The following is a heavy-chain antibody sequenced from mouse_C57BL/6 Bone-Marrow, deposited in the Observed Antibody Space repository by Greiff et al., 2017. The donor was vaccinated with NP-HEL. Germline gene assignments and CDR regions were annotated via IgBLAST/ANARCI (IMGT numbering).Heavy chain of an antibody. CDR1: GYTFTDYE. V-gene: IGHV1-15*01. D-gene: IGHD1-1*01. Sequence: VQLQQSGAELVRPGASVTLSCKASGYTFTDYEMHWVKQTPVHGLEWIGAIDPETGGTAYNQKFKGKAILTADKSSSTAHMELRSLTSEDSAVYYCTRRFYYYGSSYAMDYWGQGTSVTVSS. CDR2: IDPETGGT. J-gene: IGHJ4*01. CDR3: TRRFYYYGSSYAMDY.